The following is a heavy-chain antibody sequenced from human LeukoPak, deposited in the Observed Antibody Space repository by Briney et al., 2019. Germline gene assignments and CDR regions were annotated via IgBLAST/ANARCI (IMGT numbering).Heavy chain of an antibody. J-gene: IGHJ3*02. V-gene: IGHV4-4*07. CDR3: ARVSVVTEAFDM. CDR1: GGSISSYY. Sequence: SETLSLTCTVSGGSISSYYWSWIRQPAGKGLEWIGRIYTSGSTNYNPSLKSRVTMSVDTSKNQFSLKLSSVTAADTALYYCARVSVVTEAFDMWGQGTMVTVSS. D-gene: IGHD4-23*01. CDR2: IYTSGST.